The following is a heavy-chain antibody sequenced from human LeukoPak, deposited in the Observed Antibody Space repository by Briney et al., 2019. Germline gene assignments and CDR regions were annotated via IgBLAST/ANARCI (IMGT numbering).Heavy chain of an antibody. Sequence: SETLSLTCTVSGTSISGDYWSWIRQPPGKGLEWIGYVYFTGNTNYNPSLKSRVTISVDTSKNQFSLKLSSVTAADTAVYYCARQPGSGWYRFDYWGQGTLVTVSS. CDR3: ARQPGSGWYRFDY. D-gene: IGHD6-19*01. V-gene: IGHV4-59*08. CDR2: VYFTGNT. J-gene: IGHJ4*02. CDR1: GTSISGDY.